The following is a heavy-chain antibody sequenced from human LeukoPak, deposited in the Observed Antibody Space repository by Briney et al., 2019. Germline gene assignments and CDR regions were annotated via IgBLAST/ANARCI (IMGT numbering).Heavy chain of an antibody. CDR3: ARGGDIVVVPAAPITTPTFDY. CDR1: GGSFSGYY. D-gene: IGHD2-2*01. V-gene: IGHV4-34*01. J-gene: IGHJ4*02. CDR2: INHSGST. Sequence: SETLSLTCAVYGGSFSGYYWSWIRQPPGKGLEWIGEINHSGSTNYNPSLKSRVTISVDTSKNQFSLKLSSVTAADTAVYYCARGGDIVVVPAAPITTPTFDYWGQGTLVTVSS.